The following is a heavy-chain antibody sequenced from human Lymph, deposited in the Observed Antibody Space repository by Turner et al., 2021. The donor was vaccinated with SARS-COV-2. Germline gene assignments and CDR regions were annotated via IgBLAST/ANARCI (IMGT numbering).Heavy chain of an antibody. J-gene: IGHJ4*02. CDR3: ARDRDSSGWVDD. V-gene: IGHV3-30*04. D-gene: IGHD3-22*01. CDR1: GFTFSSYA. Sequence: QVQLVESGGGVVQPGRSLRLSCAASGFTFSSYAMHWVRQAPGKGLEWVAFISYDGSDKYYADSVKGRFTFSRDNSKNTLYLQMNSLRAEDTAVYYCARDRDSSGWVDDWGQGTLVTVSS. CDR2: ISYDGSDK.